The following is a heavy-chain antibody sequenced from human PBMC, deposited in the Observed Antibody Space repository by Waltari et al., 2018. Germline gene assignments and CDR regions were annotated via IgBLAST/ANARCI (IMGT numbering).Heavy chain of an antibody. CDR1: GGTCSSSA. Sequence: QVKLVQSGAEVKKRGSSVTGACTASGGTCSSSATSWGRQAPGQGLEWMGGIIPIFGTATYAQKFQGRVTITTDESTSTAYLALISLRSEDTAVYYCAREFSGYSNYGMDVWGQGPTVTVSS. V-gene: IGHV1-69*05. CDR2: IIPIFGTA. D-gene: IGHD4-4*01. CDR3: AREFSGYSNYGMDV. J-gene: IGHJ6*02.